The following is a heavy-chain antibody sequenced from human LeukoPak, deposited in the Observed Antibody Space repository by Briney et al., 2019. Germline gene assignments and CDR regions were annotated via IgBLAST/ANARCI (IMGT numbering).Heavy chain of an antibody. CDR1: GFTVSSNY. D-gene: IGHD3-22*01. CDR2: IYSGGST. Sequence: GGSLRLSCAASGFTVSSNYMSWVRQAPGKGLEWVSVIYSGGSTYYADSVKGRFTISRDNAKNSLYLQMNGLRAEDTALYYCAREDYDSSGYYYIYYFEYWGQGTPVTVSS. V-gene: IGHV3-53*01. J-gene: IGHJ4*02. CDR3: AREDYDSSGYYYIYYFEY.